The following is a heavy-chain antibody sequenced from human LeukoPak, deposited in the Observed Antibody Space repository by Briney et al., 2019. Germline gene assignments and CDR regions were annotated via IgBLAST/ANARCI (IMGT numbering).Heavy chain of an antibody. J-gene: IGHJ4*02. CDR2: ISSSGATR. CDR1: GFTFTNYW. CDR3: ARATRGVASNFDY. D-gene: IGHD2-15*01. V-gene: IGHV3-48*04. Sequence: GGSLRLSCAASGFTFTNYWMSWVRQAPGKGLEWVSYISSSGATRYYADSVKGRFTISRDNAKNSLYLQMNSLGAEDTAVYYCARATRGVASNFDYWGQGTLVTVSS.